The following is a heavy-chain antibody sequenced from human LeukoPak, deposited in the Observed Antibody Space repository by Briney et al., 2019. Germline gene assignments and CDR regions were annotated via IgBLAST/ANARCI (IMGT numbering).Heavy chain of an antibody. CDR1: GFTFSSYA. Sequence: GGSLRLSCAASGFTFSSYAMSWVRQAPGKGLEWVSLIYADGTTHYADSAKGRFTISKDTSQNTVYLQMNSLRAEDTAMYYCARDRAGTQAWVEFDPWGQGTLVTVSS. D-gene: IGHD3-10*01. CDR2: IYADGTT. J-gene: IGHJ5*02. CDR3: ARDRAGTQAWVEFDP. V-gene: IGHV3-66*02.